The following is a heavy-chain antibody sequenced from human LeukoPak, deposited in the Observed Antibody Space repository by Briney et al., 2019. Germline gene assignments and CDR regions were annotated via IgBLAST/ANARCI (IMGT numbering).Heavy chain of an antibody. CDR1: GDSVSRSDSY. J-gene: IGHJ1*01. D-gene: IGHD3-22*01. CDR3: ARRRYYDGSGYLE. CDR2: IYYSGRT. Sequence: SETLSLTCSVSGDSVSRSDSYWVWIRQPPGKGLEWIGTIYYSGRTYYSPSLKSRVTMSVDPSNTPFSLNVRSVNAADTALYYWARRRYYDGSGYLEWGQGTLLSVSS. V-gene: IGHV4-39*01.